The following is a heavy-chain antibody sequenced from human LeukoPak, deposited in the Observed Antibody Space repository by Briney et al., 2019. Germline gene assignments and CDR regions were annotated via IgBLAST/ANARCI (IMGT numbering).Heavy chain of an antibody. CDR2: IYYSGST. V-gene: IGHV4-59*01. Sequence: SETLSLTCTVSGGSISSYYWSWIRQPPGKGLEWIGYIYYSGSTNYNPSLKSRVTISVDTSKNQFSLKLSSVTAADTAVYYCARQYYYDSRGYYKAAYNWFDPWGQGTLVTVSS. J-gene: IGHJ5*02. D-gene: IGHD3-22*01. CDR3: ARQYYYDSRGYYKAAYNWFDP. CDR1: GGSISSYY.